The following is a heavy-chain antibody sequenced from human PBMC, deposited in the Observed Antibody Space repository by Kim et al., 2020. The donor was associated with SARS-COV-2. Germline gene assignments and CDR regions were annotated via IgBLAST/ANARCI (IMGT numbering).Heavy chain of an antibody. J-gene: IGHJ4*02. CDR1: GGSISSSSYY. D-gene: IGHD2-2*01. Sequence: SETLSLTCTVSGGSISSSSYYWGWIRQPPGKGLEWIGSIYYSGSTYYNPSLKSRVTISVDTSKNQFSLKLSSVTAADTAVYYCARQVREWLVVVPAAMMGRHFDYWGQGTLVTVSS. CDR3: ARQVREWLVVVPAAMMGRHFDY. CDR2: IYYSGST. V-gene: IGHV4-39*01.